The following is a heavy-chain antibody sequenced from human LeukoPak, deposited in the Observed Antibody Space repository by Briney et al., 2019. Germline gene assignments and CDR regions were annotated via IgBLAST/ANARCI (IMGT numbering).Heavy chain of an antibody. CDR1: GFTFTKCA. CDR2: ITATGDTA. V-gene: IGHV3-23*01. J-gene: IGHJ4*02. D-gene: IGHD1-26*01. Sequence: GGSLRLSCVASGFTFTKCAMSWIRQAPGKGLEWVAIITATGDTAYYADSVKGRFTISRDNSKNTLYLQMNSLRAEDAAIYYCAKAFAFVGANFFDYWGQGTLVTVSS. CDR3: AKAFAFVGANFFDY.